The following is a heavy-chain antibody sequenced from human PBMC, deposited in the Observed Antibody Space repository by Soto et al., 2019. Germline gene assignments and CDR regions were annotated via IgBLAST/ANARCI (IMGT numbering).Heavy chain of an antibody. J-gene: IGHJ4*02. CDR1: GGSISSGGYY. D-gene: IGHD6-13*01. V-gene: IGHV4-31*03. CDR3: ARGGIAAAAPPDY. CDR2: IYYSGST. Sequence: QVQLQESGPGLVKPSQTLSLTCTVSGGSISSGGYYWSWIRQHPGKGLEWIGYIYYSGSTYYNPSLKSRVTISVDTSKNQFSLKLSSVTAADTAVYFCARGGIAAAAPPDYWGQGTLVTVSS.